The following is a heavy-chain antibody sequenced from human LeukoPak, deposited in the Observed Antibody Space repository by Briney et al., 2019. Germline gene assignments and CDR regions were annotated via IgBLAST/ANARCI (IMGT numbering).Heavy chain of an antibody. CDR2: ISGSGGST. D-gene: IGHD3-22*01. CDR1: GFTFSSYA. Sequence: PGGSLRLSCAASGFTFSSYAMSWVRQAPGKGLEWVSAISGSGGSTYYADSVKGRFTISRDNSKNTLYLQMNSLRAEDTAVYYCANQRPFTMIVGYIGAFDIWGQGTMVTVSS. J-gene: IGHJ3*02. CDR3: ANQRPFTMIVGYIGAFDI. V-gene: IGHV3-23*01.